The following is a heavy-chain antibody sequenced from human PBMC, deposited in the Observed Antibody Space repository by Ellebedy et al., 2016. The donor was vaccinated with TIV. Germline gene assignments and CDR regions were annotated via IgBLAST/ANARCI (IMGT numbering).Heavy chain of an antibody. D-gene: IGHD6-13*01. J-gene: IGHJ4*02. Sequence: MPSETLSLTCTVSGGSISSYYWSWIRQPPGKGLEWIGYIYYSGSTNYNPSLKSRVTVSVDTSKNQFSLKLSSVTAADTAVYYCRAAAGKGQYYFDYWGQGTLVTVSS. CDR2: IYYSGST. CDR3: RAAAGKGQYYFDY. CDR1: GGSISSYY. V-gene: IGHV4-59*12.